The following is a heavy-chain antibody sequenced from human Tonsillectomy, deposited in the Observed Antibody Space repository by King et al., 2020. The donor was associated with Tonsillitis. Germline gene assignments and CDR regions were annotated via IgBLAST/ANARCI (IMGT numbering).Heavy chain of an antibody. J-gene: IGHJ4*02. Sequence: VQLVESGGGLVKPGGSLRLSCAASGFTFSSYSMNWVRQAPGKGLEWVSSISSSSTYIYYADSVKGRFTISRDNAKNSLYLQMNSLRGEDTAVYYCARVSVPAAISGYDCWGQGTLVTVSS. CDR2: ISSSSTYI. V-gene: IGHV3-21*01. D-gene: IGHD2-2*01. CDR1: GFTFSSYS. CDR3: ARVSVPAAISGYDC.